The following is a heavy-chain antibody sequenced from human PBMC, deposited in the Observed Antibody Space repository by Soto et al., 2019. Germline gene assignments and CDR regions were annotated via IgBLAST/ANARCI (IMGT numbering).Heavy chain of an antibody. CDR2: FSASGNS. CDR1: GGSMKSYY. V-gene: IGHV4-4*07. CDR3: ARDMFPYGMDV. D-gene: IGHD3-10*02. Sequence: QVQLQESGPQLVKPSETLSLNCTVSGGSMKSYYWTWIRQPAGKGLEWVGRFSASGNSIHNPSLKNRVTMSLDTSNNLVSLSLSSVTAADTAVYYCARDMFPYGMDVWGQGTTVTVSS. J-gene: IGHJ6*02.